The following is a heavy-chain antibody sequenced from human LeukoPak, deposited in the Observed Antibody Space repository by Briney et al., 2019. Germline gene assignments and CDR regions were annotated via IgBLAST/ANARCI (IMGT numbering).Heavy chain of an antibody. D-gene: IGHD3-9*01. Sequence: SEGSLRLSCAASGFTFSSYEMNWVRQAPGKGLEWVSYISSSGSTIYYADSVKGRFTISRDNAKNSLYLQMNSLRAEDTAVYYCARTYYDILTGYYPTFDYWGQGTLVTVSS. J-gene: IGHJ4*02. CDR2: ISSSGSTI. V-gene: IGHV3-48*03. CDR1: GFTFSSYE. CDR3: ARTYYDILTGYYPTFDY.